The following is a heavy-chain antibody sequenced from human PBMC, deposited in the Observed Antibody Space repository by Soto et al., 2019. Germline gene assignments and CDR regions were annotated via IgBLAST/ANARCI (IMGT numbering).Heavy chain of an antibody. CDR2: INWNGGST. D-gene: IGHD3-10*01. Sequence: GGSLRLSCAASGFTFDDYGMSWVRQAPGKGLEWVSGINWNGGSTGYADSVKGRFTISRDNAKNSLYLQMNSLRAEDTALYHCARDVGYGSGSYLVYWGQGTLVTVSS. CDR3: ARDVGYGSGSYLVY. J-gene: IGHJ4*02. CDR1: GFTFDDYG. V-gene: IGHV3-20*01.